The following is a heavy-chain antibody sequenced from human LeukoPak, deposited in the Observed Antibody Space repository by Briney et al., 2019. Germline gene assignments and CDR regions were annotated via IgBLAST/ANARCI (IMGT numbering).Heavy chain of an antibody. Sequence: GGSLRLSCAASGFTFSDYYMSWIRQAPGKGLEWVSYISSSGSTIYYADSVKGRFTISRDNAKNSLYLQMNSPRAEDTAVYYCARDLGVVVPAAMRQHWFDPWGQGTLVTVSS. CDR3: ARDLGVVVPAAMRQHWFDP. D-gene: IGHD2-2*01. J-gene: IGHJ5*02. CDR1: GFTFSDYY. V-gene: IGHV3-11*04. CDR2: ISSSGSTI.